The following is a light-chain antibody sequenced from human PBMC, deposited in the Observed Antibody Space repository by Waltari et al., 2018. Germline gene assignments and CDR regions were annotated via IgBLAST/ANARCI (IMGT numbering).Light chain of an antibody. J-gene: IGLJ2*01. CDR2: KNN. CDR1: RTNIGINY. CDR3: GTWDSSVSGVV. Sequence: QSVLTQPPSVSAAPGQKVTISCSGSRTNIGINYLAWYQQTPGTAPKLPMYKNNERPSGISDRFSGSRSGTSATLDITGLQTGDEGDYYCGTWDSSVSGVVFGGGTKLTVL. V-gene: IGLV1-51*02.